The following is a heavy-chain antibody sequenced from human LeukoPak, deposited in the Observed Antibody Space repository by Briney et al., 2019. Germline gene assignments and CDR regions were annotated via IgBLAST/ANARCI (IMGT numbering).Heavy chain of an antibody. J-gene: IGHJ5*02. CDR1: GFTFSSYA. V-gene: IGHV3-23*01. CDR2: ISGSGGST. CDR3: AKGGDYDILTGYPNWFDP. D-gene: IGHD3-9*01. Sequence: GGSLRLSCAASGFTFSSYAMSWVRQAPGKGLEWVSAISGSGGSTYYADSVKGRFTISRDNSKNTLYLQMNSLRAEDTAVYYCAKGGDYDILTGYPNWFDPWGQGTLVTVSS.